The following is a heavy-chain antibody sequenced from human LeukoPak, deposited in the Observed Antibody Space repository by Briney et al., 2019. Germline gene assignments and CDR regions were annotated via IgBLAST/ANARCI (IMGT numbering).Heavy chain of an antibody. CDR3: AKRSSTSSGYFDF. V-gene: IGHV3-23*01. D-gene: IGHD3-22*01. CDR2: ITGSGAYT. J-gene: IGHJ4*02. Sequence: GGSLRLSCAASGFTFNNYAMTWVRQAPGKGLEWVSAITGSGAYTNYADSVKGRFTISRDNSKNTIYLQMNSLRAEDTAIYYCAKRSSTSSGYFDFWGRGTLVTVSS. CDR1: GFTFNNYA.